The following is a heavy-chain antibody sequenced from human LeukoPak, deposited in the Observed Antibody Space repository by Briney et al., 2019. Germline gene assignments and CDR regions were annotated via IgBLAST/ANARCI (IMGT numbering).Heavy chain of an antibody. Sequence: HPGRSLRLSCAASGFTFSTYGMYWVRQAPGKGLDWVAVIWYDGSNKYYADSVKGRFTISRDKSKNTLYLQMNSLRAEDTAVYYCAKDSNPAGYYYMDVWGKGTTVTVSS. CDR1: GFTFSTYG. D-gene: IGHD1-14*01. CDR2: IWYDGSNK. V-gene: IGHV3-33*03. CDR3: AKDSNPAGYYYMDV. J-gene: IGHJ6*03.